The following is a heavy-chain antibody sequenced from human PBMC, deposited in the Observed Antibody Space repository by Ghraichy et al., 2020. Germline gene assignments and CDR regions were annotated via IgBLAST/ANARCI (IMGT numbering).Heavy chain of an antibody. CDR1: GFTFSSYA. J-gene: IGHJ4*02. CDR2: ISGSGDIT. Sequence: GGSLRLSCAASGFTFSSYAMSWVRQAPGKGLEWVSTISGSGDITYYADSVKGRFTISRDNSKSTLYLQMNSLRAEDTAVYYCAKDPTWFSSSFYFDSWGQGTLVTVSS. D-gene: IGHD6-6*01. CDR3: AKDPTWFSSSFYFDS. V-gene: IGHV3-23*01.